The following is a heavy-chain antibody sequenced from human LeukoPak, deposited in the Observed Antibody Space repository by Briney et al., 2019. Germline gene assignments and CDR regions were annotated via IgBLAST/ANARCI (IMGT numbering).Heavy chain of an antibody. CDR1: GGSISSSSYY. D-gene: IGHD4-17*01. CDR3: ARLSLHNYGDFLMDY. V-gene: IGHV4-39*07. CDR2: IYYSGST. J-gene: IGHJ4*02. Sequence: SETLSLTCTVSGGSISSSSYYWGWIRQPPGKGLEWIGSIYYSGSTYYTPSLKSRVTISVDTSKNQFSLKLNSVTAADTAVYYCARLSLHNYGDFLMDYWGQGTLVTVSS.